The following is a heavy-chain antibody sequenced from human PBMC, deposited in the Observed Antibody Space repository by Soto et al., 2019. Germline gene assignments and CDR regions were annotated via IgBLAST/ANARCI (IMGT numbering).Heavy chain of an antibody. CDR3: ARAGLTGYSPPTWFDP. CDR1: GGSISSYY. D-gene: IGHD3-9*01. V-gene: IGHV4-59*01. CDR2: IYYSGST. Sequence: PSETLSLTCTVSGGSISSYYWSWIRQPPGKGLEWIGYIYYSGSTNYNPSLKSRVTISVDTSKNQFSLKLSSVTAADTAVYYCARAGLTGYSPPTWFDPWGQGTLVTVSS. J-gene: IGHJ5*02.